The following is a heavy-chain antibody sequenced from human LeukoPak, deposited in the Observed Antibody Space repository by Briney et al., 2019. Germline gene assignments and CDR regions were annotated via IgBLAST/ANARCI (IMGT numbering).Heavy chain of an antibody. D-gene: IGHD1-20*01. Sequence: SVKASCKASGGTFSSYAISWVRQAPGQGLEWRGGIIPIFGTANYAQKLQGRVTITAEESTSTAYMELSSLRSEDTAVYYFASLYNWNDVGLGPMDVWGKGTTVTVSS. V-gene: IGHV1-69*13. J-gene: IGHJ6*03. CDR1: GGTFSSYA. CDR3: ASLYNWNDVGLGPMDV. CDR2: IIPIFGTA.